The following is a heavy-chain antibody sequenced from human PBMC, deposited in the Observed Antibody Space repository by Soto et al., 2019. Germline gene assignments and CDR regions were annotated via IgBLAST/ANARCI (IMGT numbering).Heavy chain of an antibody. CDR1: GGTINNFA. CDR2: IIPIFGTA. CDR3: AIGLLVRDGFTTYYYYYGMDV. Sequence: QVQLVQSGAEVKKPGSSVKVSCKASGGTINNFAISWVRQAPGQGLEWMGGIIPIFGTANYAQKFQDRITITADESTSTAYMELSSLRSEDTAVYYCAIGLLVRDGFTTYYYYYGMDVWGQGTTVTVSS. V-gene: IGHV1-69*01. J-gene: IGHJ6*02. D-gene: IGHD3-10*01.